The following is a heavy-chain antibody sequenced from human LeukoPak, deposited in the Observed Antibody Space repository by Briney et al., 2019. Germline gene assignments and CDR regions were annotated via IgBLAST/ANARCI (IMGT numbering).Heavy chain of an antibody. J-gene: IGHJ4*02. V-gene: IGHV3-21*01. Sequence: GGSLRLSCAASGFTFSSYSMNWVRQAPGKGLEWVSSISSSSSYIYYADSVKGRFTISRDNAKNSLYLQMNSLRAEDTAVYYCASGGSYCSGGSCYPFYFDYWGQGTLVTVSS. CDR1: GFTFSSYS. CDR3: ASGGSYCSGGSCYPFYFDY. CDR2: ISSSSSYI. D-gene: IGHD2-15*01.